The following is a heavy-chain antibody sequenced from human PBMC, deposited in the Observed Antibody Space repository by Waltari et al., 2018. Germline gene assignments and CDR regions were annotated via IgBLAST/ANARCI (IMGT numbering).Heavy chain of an antibody. CDR1: GFTFRSYA. D-gene: IGHD6-19*01. V-gene: IGHV3-23*04. CDR2: ISGSGGST. Sequence: EVQLVESGGGLVQPGGSMGPSCAASGFTFRSYAMSWVRQAPGKGLEWVSAISGSGGSTYYADSVKGRFTISRDNSKNTLYLQMNSLRAEDTAVYYCAKDLGAVAGNFDYWGQGTLVTVSS. CDR3: AKDLGAVAGNFDY. J-gene: IGHJ4*02.